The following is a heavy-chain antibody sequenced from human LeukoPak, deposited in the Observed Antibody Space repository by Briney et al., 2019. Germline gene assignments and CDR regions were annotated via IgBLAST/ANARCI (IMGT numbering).Heavy chain of an antibody. J-gene: IGHJ3*02. Sequence: SETLSLTCTVSGGSVSSGSYYWSWIRQPPGKGLEWIVYIYYSGSTNYNPSLKSRVTISVDTSKNQFSLKLSSVTAADTAVYYCARSDYHNSGSHTVFDAFDIWGQGTRVTVSS. D-gene: IGHD3-10*01. CDR2: IYYSGST. V-gene: IGHV4-61*01. CDR3: ARSDYHNSGSHTVFDAFDI. CDR1: GGSVSSGSYY.